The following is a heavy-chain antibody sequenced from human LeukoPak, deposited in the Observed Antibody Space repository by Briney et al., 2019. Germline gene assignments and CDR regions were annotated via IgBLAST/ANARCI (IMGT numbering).Heavy chain of an antibody. CDR1: GFTFSSYT. V-gene: IGHV3-30-3*01. J-gene: IGHJ4*02. CDR2: ISYDGSNK. CDR3: ARDSREVYGDYLPYYFDY. D-gene: IGHD4-17*01. Sequence: GGSLRLSCAASGFTFSSYTMHWVRQAPGKGLEWVAVISYDGSNKYYADSVKGRFTISRDNSKNTLYLQMNSLRAEDTAVYYCARDSREVYGDYLPYYFDYWGQGTLVTVSS.